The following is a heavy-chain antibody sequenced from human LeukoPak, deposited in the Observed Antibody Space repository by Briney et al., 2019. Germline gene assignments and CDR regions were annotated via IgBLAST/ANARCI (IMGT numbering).Heavy chain of an antibody. D-gene: IGHD3-10*01. CDR3: ARDNWGPPYGSGSYYTNWFDP. CDR1: GGSISSYY. J-gene: IGHJ5*02. CDR2: IYTSGST. Sequence: PSETLSLTCTVSGGSISSYYWSWIRQPAGKGLEWIGRIYTSGSTNYNPSLKSRVTMSVDTSKNQFSLKLSSVTAADTAVYYCARDNWGPPYGSGSYYTNWFDPWGQGTLVTVSS. V-gene: IGHV4-4*07.